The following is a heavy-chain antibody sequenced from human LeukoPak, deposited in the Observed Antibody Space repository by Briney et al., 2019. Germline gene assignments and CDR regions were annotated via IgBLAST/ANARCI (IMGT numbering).Heavy chain of an antibody. CDR3: MTAAGYNFGQY. D-gene: IGHD5-18*01. V-gene: IGHV3-53*01. J-gene: IGHJ4*02. Sequence: GGSLRLSCAASGLTVNNNYMNWVRQAPGKGLEWVSALYIGGNTYFADSVRGRFTISRDNSKNTLYLQMNSLRAEDTAIYYCMTAAGYNFGQYWGQGTLVTVSS. CDR1: GLTVNNNY. CDR2: LYIGGNT.